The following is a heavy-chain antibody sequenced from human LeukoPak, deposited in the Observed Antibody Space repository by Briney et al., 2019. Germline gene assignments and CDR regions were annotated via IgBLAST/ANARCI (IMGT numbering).Heavy chain of an antibody. D-gene: IGHD3-10*01. CDR2: MNPNSGNT. V-gene: IGHV1-8*03. Sequence: GASVKVSCKASGYTFTIYDINWVRQATGQGLEWMGWMNPNSGNTGYAQKFQGRVTITRNTSISTAYMELSSLRSEDTAVYYCARDLDAAFGVVRGVRPLSGGMDVWGRGTTVTVSS. CDR3: ARDLDAAFGVVRGVRPLSGGMDV. CDR1: GYTFTIYD. J-gene: IGHJ6*02.